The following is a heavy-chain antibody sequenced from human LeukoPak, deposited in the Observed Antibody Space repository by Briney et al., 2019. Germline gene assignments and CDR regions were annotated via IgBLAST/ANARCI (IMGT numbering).Heavy chain of an antibody. J-gene: IGHJ4*02. D-gene: IGHD3-16*01. CDR1: GMTFSNHW. CDR2: IKTDGRTT. Sequence: GGSLRLSCAASGMTFSNHWMHWVRQVPGKGLVWVSLIKTDGRTTIYADSVKGRFTIYRDNGKGTLYLQMNSLRAEDTAIYYCTTGPSYGYEWWGQGTVVTVSS. V-gene: IGHV3-74*01. CDR3: TTGPSYGYEW.